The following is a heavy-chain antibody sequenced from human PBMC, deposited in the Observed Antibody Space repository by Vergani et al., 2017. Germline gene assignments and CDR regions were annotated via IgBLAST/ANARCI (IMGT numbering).Heavy chain of an antibody. CDR3: ARPSSYNWFGEPPSWYFDL. V-gene: IGHV4-38-2*01. Sequence: QVQLQESGPGLVKPSETRSPTWPVPGYSISRGSYWGWIRQPPGKGLEWIGSTYHSGSTYYNPSLKSRVTISVDTSKNQFSLKLSSVTAADTAVYYCARPSSYNWFGEPPSWYFDLWGRGTLVTVSS. D-gene: IGHD3-10*01. CDR2: TYHSGST. J-gene: IGHJ2*01. CDR1: GYSISRGSY.